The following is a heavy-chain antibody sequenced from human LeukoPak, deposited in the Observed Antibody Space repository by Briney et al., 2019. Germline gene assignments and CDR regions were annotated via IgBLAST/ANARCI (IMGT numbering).Heavy chain of an antibody. V-gene: IGHV4-59*08. J-gene: IGHJ4*02. D-gene: IGHD5-12*01. CDR1: GGSISSYY. CDR2: INYSGST. Sequence: PSETLSLTCTVSGGSISSYYWSWIRQPPGKGLKWIGYINYSGSTNYNPSLKSRVTISVDTSKNQFSLKLSSATAADTAVYYCARGFDSKSTYFDYWGQGTLVTVSS. CDR3: ARGFDSKSTYFDY.